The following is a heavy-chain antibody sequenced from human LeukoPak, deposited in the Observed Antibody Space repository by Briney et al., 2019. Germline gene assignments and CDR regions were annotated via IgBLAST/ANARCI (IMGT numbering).Heavy chain of an antibody. D-gene: IGHD3-3*01. Sequence: SETLSLTCTVSGGSISSYYWSWIRQPPGEGLEWIGYIYYSGSTNYNPSLKSRVTISVDTSKNQFSLKLSSVTAADTAVYYCARLEVYDFWSGHGYWGQGTLVTVSS. CDR2: IYYSGST. V-gene: IGHV4-59*08. CDR3: ARLEVYDFWSGHGY. J-gene: IGHJ4*02. CDR1: GGSISSYY.